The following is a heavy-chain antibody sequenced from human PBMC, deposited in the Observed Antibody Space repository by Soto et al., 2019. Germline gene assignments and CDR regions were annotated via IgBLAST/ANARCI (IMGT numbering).Heavy chain of an antibody. V-gene: IGHV4-30-4*01. D-gene: IGHD1-20*01. J-gene: IGHJ4*02. CDR3: ARGGMGYYFDY. Sequence: SETLSLTCTVSGGSISSGDYYWSWIRQPPGKGLEWIGYIYYSGSTYYNPSLKSRVTISVDTSKNQFSLKLSSVTAADTAVYYCARGGMGYYFDYWGQGTLVTVSS. CDR1: GGSISSGDYY. CDR2: IYYSGST.